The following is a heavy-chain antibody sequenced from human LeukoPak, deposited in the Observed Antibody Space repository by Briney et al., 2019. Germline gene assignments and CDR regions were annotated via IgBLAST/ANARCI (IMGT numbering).Heavy chain of an antibody. CDR1: GYTFTSYD. J-gene: IGHJ3*02. D-gene: IGHD6-19*01. Sequence: ASVKVSCKASGYTFTSYDINWVRQATGQGLEWMGIINPSGGSTSYAQKFQGRVTMTRDMSTSTVYMELSSLRSEDTAVYYCARDKGQWLVLYAFDIWGQGTMVTVSS. CDR2: INPSGGST. CDR3: ARDKGQWLVLYAFDI. V-gene: IGHV1-46*01.